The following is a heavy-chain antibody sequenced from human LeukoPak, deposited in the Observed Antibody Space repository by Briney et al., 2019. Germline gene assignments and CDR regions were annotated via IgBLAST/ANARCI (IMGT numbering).Heavy chain of an antibody. Sequence: SETLSLTCTVSGGSISSSYWSWIRQPPGKGLEWIGYIYYSGSTNYNPSLKSRVTISVDTSKNQFSLKLSSVTAADTAVYYCARHGGRDDFWSGYYIGYYYYGMDVWGQGTTVTVSS. J-gene: IGHJ6*02. D-gene: IGHD3-3*01. CDR3: ARHGGRDDFWSGYYIGYYYYGMDV. CDR2: IYYSGST. CDR1: GGSISSSY. V-gene: IGHV4-59*08.